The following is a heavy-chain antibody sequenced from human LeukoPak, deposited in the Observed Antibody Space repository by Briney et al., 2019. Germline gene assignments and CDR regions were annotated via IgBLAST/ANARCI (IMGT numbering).Heavy chain of an antibody. CDR1: RFTFSSYW. CDR2: IKQDGSEK. V-gene: IGHV3-7*01. CDR3: AREGGVEYCSGGSCYTSASYFDY. Sequence: GGSLRLSCAASRFTFSSYWISWVRQAPGKGLEWVANIKQDGSEKYYVDSVKGRFTISRDNAKNSLYLQMNSLRAEDTAVYYCAREGGVEYCSGGSCYTSASYFDYWGQGTLVTVSS. J-gene: IGHJ4*02. D-gene: IGHD2-15*01.